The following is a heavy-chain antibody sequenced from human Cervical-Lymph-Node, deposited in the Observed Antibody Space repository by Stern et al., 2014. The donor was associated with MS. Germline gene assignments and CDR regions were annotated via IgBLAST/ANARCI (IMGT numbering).Heavy chain of an antibody. Sequence: VQLVESGAELKKPGASVKVSCKASGYNFNNNYIHWVRQAPGHGLEWMGWINPYNGGTIYAREFQGAITLTRDTSISTAFMELTGLKSDDTAVYYCARGYTNPHYYYGMDLWGQGTTVTVSS. CDR1: GYNFNNNY. J-gene: IGHJ6*02. CDR3: ARGYTNPHYYYGMDL. V-gene: IGHV1-2*07. CDR2: INPYNGGT. D-gene: IGHD2-2*02.